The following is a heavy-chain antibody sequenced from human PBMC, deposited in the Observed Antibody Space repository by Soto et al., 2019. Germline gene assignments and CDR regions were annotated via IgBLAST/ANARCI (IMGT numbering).Heavy chain of an antibody. D-gene: IGHD6-6*01. J-gene: IGHJ6*02. CDR1: GFTFNNYN. Sequence: PGGSLRLSCVASGFTFNNYNMNWVRQAPGKGLEWVSSISSSSSYIFYADSVKGRFTISRDNAKNSLYLQMNSLRAEDTAVYYCARPMXYSSSGRYYYYYYGMDVWGQGTTVTVSS. V-gene: IGHV3-21*01. CDR3: ARPMXYSSSGRYYYYYYGMDV. CDR2: ISSSSSYI.